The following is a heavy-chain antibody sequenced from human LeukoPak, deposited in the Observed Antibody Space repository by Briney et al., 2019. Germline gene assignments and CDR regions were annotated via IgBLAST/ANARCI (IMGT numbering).Heavy chain of an antibody. CDR3: AKDRSYYDSSGSPTFDY. CDR1: GFTFSSYG. CDR2: ISYDGSNK. Sequence: GGSLRLSCAASGFTFSSYGMHWVRQAPGKGLEWVAVISYDGSNKYYADSVKGRFTISRDNSKYTLYLQMNSLRAEDTAVYYCAKDRSYYDSSGSPTFDYWGQGTLVTVSS. D-gene: IGHD3-22*01. V-gene: IGHV3-30*18. J-gene: IGHJ4*02.